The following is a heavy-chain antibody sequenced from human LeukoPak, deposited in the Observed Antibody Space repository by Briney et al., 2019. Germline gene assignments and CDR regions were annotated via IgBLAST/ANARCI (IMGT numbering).Heavy chain of an antibody. Sequence: QTGGSLRLSCAASGFMFSSNWMSWVRLAPGKGLEWVANIKEDGTETYYVDSVKGRFTISRDNAKNSLYLQMNSLRAEDTAVYYCAREKLGYGDYDYYYYYGMDVWGQGTTVTVSS. V-gene: IGHV3-7*03. D-gene: IGHD4-17*01. CDR1: GFMFSSNW. J-gene: IGHJ6*02. CDR2: IKEDGTET. CDR3: AREKLGYGDYDYYYYYGMDV.